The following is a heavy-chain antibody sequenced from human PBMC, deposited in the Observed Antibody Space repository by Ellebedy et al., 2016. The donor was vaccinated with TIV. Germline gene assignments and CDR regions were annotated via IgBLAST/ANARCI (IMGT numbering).Heavy chain of an antibody. J-gene: IGHJ4*02. D-gene: IGHD2-15*01. CDR3: ARGADRYCTGGKCYRDFDS. Sequence: SVKVSCXASGGTFNNYAISWVRQAPGHGLEWMGGTIPILGVVNYAQKFQGRVTITADESTSTVYMDLSSLISEDTAVYYCARGADRYCTGGKCYRDFDSWGQGTLVTVSS. V-gene: IGHV1-69*10. CDR1: GGTFNNYA. CDR2: TIPILGVV.